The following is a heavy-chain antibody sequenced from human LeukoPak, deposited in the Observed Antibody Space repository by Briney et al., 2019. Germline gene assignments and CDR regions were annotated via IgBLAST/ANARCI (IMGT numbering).Heavy chain of an antibody. J-gene: IGHJ4*02. V-gene: IGHV4-38-2*02. Sequence: KSSETLSLTCTVSGYSISSGYYWGWIRQPPGKGLEWTGSIYHSGSTYYNPSLKSRVTISVDTSKNQFSLKLSSVTAADTAVYYCARSGSYSGPYVYWGQGTVVTVSS. CDR1: GYSISSGYY. CDR3: ARSGSYSGPYVY. CDR2: IYHSGST. D-gene: IGHD1-26*01.